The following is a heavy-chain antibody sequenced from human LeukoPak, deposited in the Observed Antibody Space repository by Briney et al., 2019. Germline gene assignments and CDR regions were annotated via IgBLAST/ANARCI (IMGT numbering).Heavy chain of an antibody. J-gene: IGHJ4*02. CDR1: GDSVSSNSPA. CDR3: ARDWLGYYFDY. V-gene: IGHV6-1*01. CDR2: TYYRSKWYN. Sequence: SQTLSLSCAISGDSVSSNSPAWNWIRQSPSRGLEWLGRTYYRSKWYNDYAVYVKSRITINPDTSKDQFSLQLSSVTPEDTAVYYCARDWLGYYFDYWGQGTLVTVSS. D-gene: IGHD6-19*01.